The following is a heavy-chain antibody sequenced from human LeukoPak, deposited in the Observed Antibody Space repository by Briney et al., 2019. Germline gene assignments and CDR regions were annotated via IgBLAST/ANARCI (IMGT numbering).Heavy chain of an antibody. CDR2: IYYSGST. V-gene: IGHV4-59*11. CDR3: ARDFDSSGYLDY. J-gene: IGHJ4*02. Sequence: SETLSLTCTVSGGSISSHYWSWIRQLPGKGLEWIGYIYYSGSTNYNPSLKSRVTISVDTSKNQFSLKLSSVTAADTAVYYCARDFDSSGYLDYWGQGTLVTVSS. D-gene: IGHD3-22*01. CDR1: GGSISSHY.